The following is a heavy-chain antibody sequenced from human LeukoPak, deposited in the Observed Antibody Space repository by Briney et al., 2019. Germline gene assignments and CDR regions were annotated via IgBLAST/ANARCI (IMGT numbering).Heavy chain of an antibody. CDR2: ISGSGGST. Sequence: PGGSLRLSCAVSGFTFRRCAMSWVRQAPGKGLEWVSDISGSGGSTYYANSVKGRFTISRDNSKNTLYLQMYSLRAEDTAVYYCAKQARYDTSGIDYWGQGTLVTVSS. CDR3: AKQARYDTSGIDY. CDR1: GFTFRRCA. J-gene: IGHJ4*02. D-gene: IGHD3-22*01. V-gene: IGHV3-23*01.